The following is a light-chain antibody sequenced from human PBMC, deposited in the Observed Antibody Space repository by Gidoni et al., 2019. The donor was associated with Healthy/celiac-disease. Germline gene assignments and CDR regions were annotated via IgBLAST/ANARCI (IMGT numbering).Light chain of an antibody. CDR2: GAS. Sequence: EIVMTQSPATLSVSPGERATLSCRASQSVRSNLAWYQQKPGQAPRLLIYGASTRATGIPARFSGSGSGTEFTLTISSLQSEDFAVYYRQQYNNWWTFGQGTKVEIK. J-gene: IGKJ1*01. CDR3: QQYNNWWT. V-gene: IGKV3-15*01. CDR1: QSVRSN.